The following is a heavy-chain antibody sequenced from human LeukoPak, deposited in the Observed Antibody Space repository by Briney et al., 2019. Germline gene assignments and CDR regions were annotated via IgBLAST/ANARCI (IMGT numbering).Heavy chain of an antibody. CDR1: GGSFSGYY. CDR3: AGGTYYDSSGYRSFDY. Sequence: SETLSLTCAVYGGSFSGYYWSWIRQPPGKGLEWIGEINHSGSTNYNPSLKSRVTISVDTSKNQFSLKLSSVTAADTAVYYCAGGTYYDSSGYRSFDYWGQGTLVTVSS. J-gene: IGHJ4*02. CDR2: INHSGST. D-gene: IGHD3-22*01. V-gene: IGHV4-34*01.